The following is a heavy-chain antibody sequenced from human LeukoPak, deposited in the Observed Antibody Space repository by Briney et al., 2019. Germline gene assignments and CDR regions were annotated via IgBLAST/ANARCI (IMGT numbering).Heavy chain of an antibody. CDR1: GFTFGDYA. J-gene: IGHJ4*02. Sequence: GGSLRLSCTASGFTFGDYAMSWVRQAPGKGLEWVGFTRSKAYGGTTEYAASVKGRFTISRDDSKSIAYLQMNSLKTEDTAVYYCTREYRVVVPAAIRWVAVYFDYWGQGTLVTVSS. CDR2: TRSKAYGGTT. CDR3: TREYRVVVPAAIRWVAVYFDY. D-gene: IGHD2-2*02. V-gene: IGHV3-49*04.